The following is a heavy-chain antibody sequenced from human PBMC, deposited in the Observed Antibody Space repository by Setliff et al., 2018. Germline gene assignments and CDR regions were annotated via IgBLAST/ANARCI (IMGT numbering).Heavy chain of an antibody. J-gene: IGHJ4*02. CDR1: GYTFTNFG. D-gene: IGHD2-8*02. Sequence: GASVKVSCKTSGYTFTNFGISWVRQAPGQGLEWMGWISGYNGNTNYAQKFQSRVTMTTDTFTNTAYMELRSLRSDDTAVYYCARDRGLEADVVYLINMGDFWGQGTLVTVSS. CDR2: ISGYNGNT. V-gene: IGHV1-18*01. CDR3: ARDRGLEADVVYLINMGDF.